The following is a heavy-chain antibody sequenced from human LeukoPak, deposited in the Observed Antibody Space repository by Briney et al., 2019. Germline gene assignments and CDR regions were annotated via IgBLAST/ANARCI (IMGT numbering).Heavy chain of an antibody. Sequence: HPGGSLRLSCAASGFTFSSYAMSWVRQAPGKGLEWVSAISGSGGSTYYADSVKGRFTISRDNSKNALYLQMNSLRAEDTAVYYCAKALGPGSAGGYYYYYMDVWGKGTTVTVSS. CDR2: ISGSGGST. V-gene: IGHV3-23*01. D-gene: IGHD3-16*01. J-gene: IGHJ6*03. CDR3: AKALGPGSAGGYYYYYMDV. CDR1: GFTFSSYA.